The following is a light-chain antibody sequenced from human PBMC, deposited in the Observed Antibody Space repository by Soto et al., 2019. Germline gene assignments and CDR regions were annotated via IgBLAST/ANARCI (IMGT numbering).Light chain of an antibody. CDR3: QQRSNFIT. CDR1: QSVSSY. V-gene: IGKV3-11*01. J-gene: IGKJ5*01. CDR2: DAS. Sequence: EVLLTQSPATLSLSPWERATLSCTARQSVSSYLAWYQQKPGQAPRPLIYDASNRATGIPARFSGSGSGTDFTLTISSLEPEDFAVYYCQQRSNFITFGQGTRLEIK.